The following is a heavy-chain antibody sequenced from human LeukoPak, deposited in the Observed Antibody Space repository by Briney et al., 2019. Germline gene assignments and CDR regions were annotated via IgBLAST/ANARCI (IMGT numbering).Heavy chain of an antibody. CDR3: ARDWGPRGGMDTAMDPGDY. CDR2: ISSSSSYI. Sequence: GGSLRLSCAASGFTFSSYSMNWVRQAPGKGLEWVSSISSSSSYIYYADSVKGRFTISRDNAKNSLYLQMNSLRAEDTAVYYCARDWGPRGGMDTAMDPGDYWGQGTLVTVSS. V-gene: IGHV3-21*01. D-gene: IGHD5-18*01. J-gene: IGHJ4*02. CDR1: GFTFSSYS.